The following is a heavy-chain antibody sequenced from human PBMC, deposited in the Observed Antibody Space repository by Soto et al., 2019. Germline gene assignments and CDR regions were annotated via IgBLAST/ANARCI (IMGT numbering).Heavy chain of an antibody. D-gene: IGHD2-2*01. CDR1: GGTFSSYA. J-gene: IGHJ6*02. CDR3: ARDPNRDQLLSASHFGYYYGMDV. V-gene: IGHV1-69*12. Sequence: QVQLVQSGAEVKKPGSSVKVSCKASGGTFSSYAISWVRQAPGQGLEWMGGIIPIFGTANYAQKFQGRVTITADESTSTAYMELSSLRSEDTAVYYCARDPNRDQLLSASHFGYYYGMDVWGQGTTVTVSS. CDR2: IIPIFGTA.